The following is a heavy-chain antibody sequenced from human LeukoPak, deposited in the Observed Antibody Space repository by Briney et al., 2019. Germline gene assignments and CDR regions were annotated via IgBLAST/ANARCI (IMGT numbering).Heavy chain of an antibody. CDR3: AREGYSSSSVVYYYYYMDV. J-gene: IGHJ6*03. CDR1: GDSVSSNSAA. D-gene: IGHD6-6*01. Sequence: SQTLSLTCAISGDSVSSNSAAWNWIRQSPSRGLEWLGRTYYRSKWYNDYAVSVKSRITINPDTSKSQFSLQLNSVTPEDTAVYYCAREGYSSSSVVYYYYYMDVWGKGTTVTVSS. CDR2: TYYRSKWYN. V-gene: IGHV6-1*01.